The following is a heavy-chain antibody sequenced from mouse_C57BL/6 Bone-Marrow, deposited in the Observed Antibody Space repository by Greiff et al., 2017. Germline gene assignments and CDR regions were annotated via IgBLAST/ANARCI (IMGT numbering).Heavy chain of an antibody. J-gene: IGHJ4*01. CDR1: GYTFTDYE. Sequence: VQLQQSGAELVRPGASVTLSCKASGYTFTDYEMHWVKQTPVHGLEWIGAIDPETGGTAYNQKFKGKAILTADKSSSTAYMELRSLTSEDSAVYYCTRSGKQLRLGDYYAMDYWGQGTSVTVSS. V-gene: IGHV1-15*01. CDR2: IDPETGGT. CDR3: TRSGKQLRLGDYYAMDY. D-gene: IGHD3-2*02.